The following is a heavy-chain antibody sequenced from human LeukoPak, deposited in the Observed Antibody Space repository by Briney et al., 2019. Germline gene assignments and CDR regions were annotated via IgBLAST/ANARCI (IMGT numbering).Heavy chain of an antibody. CDR2: ISYDGSNK. Sequence: GRSLRLSCAASGFTFSSYAMHWVRQAPGKGLEWVAVISYDGSNKYYADSVKGRFTISRDNSKNTLYLQMNSLRAEDTAVYYCARSFGIAVVNDAFDIWGQGTMVTVSS. CDR3: ARSFGIAVVNDAFDI. D-gene: IGHD3-22*01. J-gene: IGHJ3*02. CDR1: GFTFSSYA. V-gene: IGHV3-30-3*01.